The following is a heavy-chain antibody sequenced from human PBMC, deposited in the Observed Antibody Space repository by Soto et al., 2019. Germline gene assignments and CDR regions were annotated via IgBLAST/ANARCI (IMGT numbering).Heavy chain of an antibody. J-gene: IGHJ5*02. D-gene: IGHD1-26*01. CDR3: ARDVPIDAVGATGNNWFDP. CDR2: IYYSGST. V-gene: IGHV4-31*02. Sequence: PSETLSLTCTVSGGSISSGGYYWSWIRQHPGKGLEWIGYIYYSGSTYYNPSLKSRVTISVDTSKNQFSLQLRSVTAADTAVYYCARDVPIDAVGATGNNWFDPWGQRPLLTVSS. CDR1: GGSISSGGYY.